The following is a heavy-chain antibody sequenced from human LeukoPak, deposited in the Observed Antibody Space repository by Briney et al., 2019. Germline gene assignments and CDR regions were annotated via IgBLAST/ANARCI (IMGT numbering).Heavy chain of an antibody. V-gene: IGHV3-48*03. D-gene: IGHD6-13*01. CDR1: GFTFSSYE. CDR3: ARVGDLAAAGTLDY. J-gene: IGHJ4*02. CDR2: ISSSGSTI. Sequence: PGGSLRLSCAASGFTFSSYEMNWVRQAPGKGLEWVSYISSSGSTIYYADSVKGRFTISRDNAQNSLFLQMNSLRAEDTAVYYCARVGDLAAAGTLDYWGQGTLVTVSS.